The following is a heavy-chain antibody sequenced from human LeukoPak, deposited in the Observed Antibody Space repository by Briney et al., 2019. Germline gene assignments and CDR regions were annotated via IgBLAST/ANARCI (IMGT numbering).Heavy chain of an antibody. J-gene: IGHJ6*02. CDR1: GGSFSGYY. Sequence: SETLSLTCGVYGGSFSGYYWSWIRQPPGKGLEWIGEINHSGRANYIPSLKSRLTISVDTSKNQFSLKLSSVTAADTAVYYCARVGAMVRGVISPLSKYYGMDVWGQGTTVTVSS. V-gene: IGHV4-34*01. CDR3: ARVGAMVRGVISPLSKYYGMDV. CDR2: INHSGRA. D-gene: IGHD3-10*01.